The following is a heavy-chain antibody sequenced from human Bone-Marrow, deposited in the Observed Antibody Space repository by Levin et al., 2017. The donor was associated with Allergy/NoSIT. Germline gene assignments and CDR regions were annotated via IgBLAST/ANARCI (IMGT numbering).Heavy chain of an antibody. CDR3: ARRCSNCSVFDP. V-gene: IGHV4-34*01. Sequence: SQTLSLTCAVYGGSVRSFYWTWIRQAPGKGLEWIGESNDSGSTKYNPSLKGRVTISVDASKKQFSLKLTSVTAADTAMYYCARRCSNCSVFDPWGQGTQVTVSS. D-gene: IGHD2-2*01. CDR1: GGSVRSFY. J-gene: IGHJ5*02. CDR2: SNDSGST.